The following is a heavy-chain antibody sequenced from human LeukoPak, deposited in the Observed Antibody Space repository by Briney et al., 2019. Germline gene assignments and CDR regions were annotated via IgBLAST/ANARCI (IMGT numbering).Heavy chain of an antibody. CDR2: ISGSGGST. CDR3: AKGSRDSSGWYRDY. J-gene: IGHJ4*02. D-gene: IGHD6-19*01. V-gene: IGHV3-23*01. Sequence: GGSLRLSCAASGFTVSSNYMSWVRQAPGKGLEWVSAISGSGGSTYYADSVKGRFTISRDNSKNTLYLQMNSLRAEDTAVYYCAKGSRDSSGWYRDYWGQGTLVTVSS. CDR1: GFTVSSNY.